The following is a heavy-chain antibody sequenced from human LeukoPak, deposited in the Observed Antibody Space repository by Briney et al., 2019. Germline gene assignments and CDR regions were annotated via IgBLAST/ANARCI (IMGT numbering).Heavy chain of an antibody. V-gene: IGHV1-2*06. D-gene: IGHD2-15*01. CDR3: ARDSAVAAADV. Sequence: ASVKVSCKASGYTFTGYYMHWVPQAPGQGLKWMGRINPNSGGTNYAQKFQGRVTVTRATSISTAYMELSRLRSDDTAVYYCARDSAVAAADVWGKGTPVTVSS. J-gene: IGHJ6*04. CDR1: GYTFTGYY. CDR2: INPNSGGT.